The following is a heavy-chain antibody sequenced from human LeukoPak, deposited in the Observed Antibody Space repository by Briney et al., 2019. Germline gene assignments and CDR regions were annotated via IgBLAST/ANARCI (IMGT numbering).Heavy chain of an antibody. CDR2: IYYSGST. V-gene: IGHV4-30-4*08. CDR1: GGSISSGDYY. J-gene: IGHJ4*02. CDR3: ARTMIVVVTLFDY. D-gene: IGHD3-22*01. Sequence: PSETLSLXCTVSGGSISSGDYYWRWIRQPPGKGLEWIGYIYYSGSTYYNPSLKSRVTISVDTSKNQFSLKLSSVTAADTAVYYCARTMIVVVTLFDYWGQGTLVTVSS.